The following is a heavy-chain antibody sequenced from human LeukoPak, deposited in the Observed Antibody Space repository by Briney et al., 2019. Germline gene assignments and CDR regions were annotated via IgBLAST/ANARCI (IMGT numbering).Heavy chain of an antibody. J-gene: IGHJ5*02. CDR2: IYPGDSDT. CDR1: GYSFTSYW. D-gene: IGHD5-18*01. CDR3: ARFEGYNRLGP. V-gene: IGHV5-51*01. Sequence: PGESLKISCKGSGYSFTSYWIGWVRQMPGKGLEWMGIIYPGDSDTRYTLSFQGQVTISADKSISTAYLQWRSLRASDTAIYYCARFEGYNRLGPWGQGTLVTVSS.